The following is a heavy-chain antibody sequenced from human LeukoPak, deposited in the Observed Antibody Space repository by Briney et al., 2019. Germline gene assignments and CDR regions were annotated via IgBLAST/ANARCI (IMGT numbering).Heavy chain of an antibody. D-gene: IGHD3-10*01. V-gene: IGHV3-23*01. CDR3: AKDYFVRGVGVAFDI. CDR2: ISGRGGST. Sequence: PGGSLRLSCAASGFTFSSYAMSWVRQAPGKGLEWVSDISGRGGSTYYADSVKGRFTISRDNSKNTLYLQMNSLRAEDTAVYYCAKDYFVRGVGVAFDIWGQGTMVTVSS. J-gene: IGHJ3*02. CDR1: GFTFSSYA.